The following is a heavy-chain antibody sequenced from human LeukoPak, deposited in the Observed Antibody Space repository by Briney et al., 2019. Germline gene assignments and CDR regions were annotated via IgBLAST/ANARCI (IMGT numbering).Heavy chain of an antibody. Sequence: GASVKVSCKASGYTFSGYYIHWVRQAPGQGLEWMGRINPNNGGTNYAQKFQGRVTMTRDMSMSTAYMELSRLRSDDTAVYYCAGEDNSSGYRPFDIRGRGTMVTVPS. V-gene: IGHV1-2*06. CDR2: INPNNGGT. CDR1: GYTFSGYY. CDR3: AGEDNSSGYRPFDI. D-gene: IGHD3-22*01. J-gene: IGHJ3*02.